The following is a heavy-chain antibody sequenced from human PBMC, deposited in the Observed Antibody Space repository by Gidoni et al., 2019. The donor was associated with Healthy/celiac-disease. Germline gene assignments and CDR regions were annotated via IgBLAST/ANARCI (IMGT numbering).Heavy chain of an antibody. V-gene: IGHV4-34*01. Sequence: QVPLQQWGAGLLRPSETLSLTCAVYGGSFSGYYWSWIRQPPGKGLEWIGEINHSGSTNYNPSLKSRVTISVDTSKNQFSLKLSSVTAADTAVYYCARSGSLYDYYGSGRFDYWGQGTLVTVSS. J-gene: IGHJ4*02. D-gene: IGHD3-10*01. CDR2: INHSGST. CDR1: GGSFSGYY. CDR3: ARSGSLYDYYGSGRFDY.